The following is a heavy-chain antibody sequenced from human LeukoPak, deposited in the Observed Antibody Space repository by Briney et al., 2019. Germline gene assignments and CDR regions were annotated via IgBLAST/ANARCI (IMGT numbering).Heavy chain of an antibody. CDR2: ISSSGSTI. Sequence: PGGSLRLSCAASGFTFSSYEMNWVRQAPGKGLEWVSYISSSGSTISYADSVKGRFTISRDNAKNSLFLQMNSLRAEDTAVYYCARDLAAGEHFYFDLWGRGALVTVSS. J-gene: IGHJ2*01. CDR1: GFTFSSYE. CDR3: ARDLAAGEHFYFDL. V-gene: IGHV3-48*03. D-gene: IGHD7-27*01.